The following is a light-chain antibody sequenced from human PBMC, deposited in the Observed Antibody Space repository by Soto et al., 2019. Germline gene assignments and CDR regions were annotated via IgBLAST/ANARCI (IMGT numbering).Light chain of an antibody. Sequence: DIQMTQSPCSLSASVGDRVTITCRASQSISAYLNWYQQKPGKAPNLLIYAASSLQSGVPSRFSASGSGTDFTLTITNLQPEDLASYYCQQSYNTPRTFGGGTKVEIK. CDR3: QQSYNTPRT. CDR1: QSISAY. V-gene: IGKV1-39*01. CDR2: AAS. J-gene: IGKJ4*01.